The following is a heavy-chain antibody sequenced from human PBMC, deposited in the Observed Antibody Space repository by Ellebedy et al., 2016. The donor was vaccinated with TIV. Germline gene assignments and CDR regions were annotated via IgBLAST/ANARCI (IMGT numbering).Heavy chain of an antibody. D-gene: IGHD4-17*01. V-gene: IGHV4-59*01. Sequence: GSLRLSXTVSGGSISSYYWSWIRQPPGKGLEWIGYIYYSGSTNYNPSLKSRVTISVDTSKNQFSLKLSSVTAADTAVYYCARDYGEGFDYWGQGTLVTVSS. J-gene: IGHJ4*02. CDR2: IYYSGST. CDR3: ARDYGEGFDY. CDR1: GGSISSYY.